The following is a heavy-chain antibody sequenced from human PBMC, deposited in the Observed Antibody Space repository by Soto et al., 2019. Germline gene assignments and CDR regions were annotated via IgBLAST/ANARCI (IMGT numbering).Heavy chain of an antibody. CDR1: GFNFDNYW. V-gene: IGHV3-7*01. Sequence: EVQLVESGGGLVQPGGSLRLSCAASGFNFDNYWMAWVRQAPGKGLEWVANIKQDGSDKNYVDSVKGRFTISRDNAKNSLYLQMNSLRAEDSAVYSCASDTTGILDYLGQGTLVTFSS. D-gene: IGHD1-1*01. CDR2: IKQDGSDK. J-gene: IGHJ4*02. CDR3: ASDTTGILDY.